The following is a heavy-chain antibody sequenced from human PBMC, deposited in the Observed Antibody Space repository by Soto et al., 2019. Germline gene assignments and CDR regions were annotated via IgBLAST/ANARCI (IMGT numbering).Heavy chain of an antibody. J-gene: IGHJ6*03. CDR1: GFTFSSYA. D-gene: IGHD6-6*01. V-gene: IGHV3-23*01. CDR2: ISGSGGST. CDR3: AKGGAVAARRYYYYYMDV. Sequence: EVQLLVSGGGLVQPGGSLRLSCAASGFTFSSYAMSWVRQAPGKGLEWVSAISGSGGSTYYADSVKGRLTISRDNSKNKLYLQMNSLRAEDTAVYYCAKGGAVAARRYYYYYMDVWGKGTTVTVSS.